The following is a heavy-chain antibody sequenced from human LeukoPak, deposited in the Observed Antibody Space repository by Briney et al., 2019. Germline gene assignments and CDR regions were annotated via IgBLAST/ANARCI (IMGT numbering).Heavy chain of an antibody. J-gene: IGHJ4*02. CDR2: IYYSGST. V-gene: IGHV4-39*01. D-gene: IGHD2-2*01. CDR1: GGSISSSSYY. Sequence: SETLSLTCTVSGGSISSSSYYWGWIRQTPGKGLEWIGSIYYSGSTYYNPSLKSRVTISLDTSKNQFSLKLSSVTAADTAVYYCARGGGYCSSTSCYAFDYWGQGTLVTVSS. CDR3: ARGGGYCSSTSCYAFDY.